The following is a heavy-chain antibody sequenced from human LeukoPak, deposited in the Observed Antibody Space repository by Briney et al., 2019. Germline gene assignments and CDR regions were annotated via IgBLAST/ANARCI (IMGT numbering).Heavy chain of an antibody. CDR1: GFTFSSYG. Sequence: GGSLRLSCAASGFTFSSYGMHWVRQAPGKGLEWVAVISYDGSNKYYADSVKGRFTISRDNSKNTLYLQMNSLRAEGTAVYYCARDHGSSWYDYWGQGTLVTVSS. D-gene: IGHD6-13*01. J-gene: IGHJ4*02. V-gene: IGHV3-30*03. CDR2: ISYDGSNK. CDR3: ARDHGSSWYDY.